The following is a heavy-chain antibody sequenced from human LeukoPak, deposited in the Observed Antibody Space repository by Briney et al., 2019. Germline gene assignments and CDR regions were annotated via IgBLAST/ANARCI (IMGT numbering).Heavy chain of an antibody. V-gene: IGHV3-21*01. D-gene: IGHD2-2*01. CDR3: ARVIGSCGYTRCYSHSDY. Sequence: GGSLRLSCAASGFTFSSYTINRIRPAPGKGLDWVSSISSTSGYIYYADSVKGRFTISRDNAKNSLYLQMNSLRAEDTAVYYCARVIGSCGYTRCYSHSDYWGRGTLVTVSS. J-gene: IGHJ4*02. CDR2: ISSTSGYI. CDR1: GFTFSSYT.